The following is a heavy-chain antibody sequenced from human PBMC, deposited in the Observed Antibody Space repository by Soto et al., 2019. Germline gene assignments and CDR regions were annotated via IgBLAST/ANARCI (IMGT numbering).Heavy chain of an antibody. CDR2: IYSGGST. Sequence: EVPLVESGGGLVQTGGSLRLSCAASGFTVSSHYMSWVRQAPGKGLEWVSVIYSGGSTYYAKSVTGRFIISRDNPNGTVYLQRNGLRAEDTAVYYGARDRTISDYRCAGALGLWGQGTLVSVSS. CDR3: ARDRTISDYRCAGALGL. CDR1: GFTVSSHY. J-gene: IGHJ4*02. V-gene: IGHV3-66*01. D-gene: IGHD3-3*01.